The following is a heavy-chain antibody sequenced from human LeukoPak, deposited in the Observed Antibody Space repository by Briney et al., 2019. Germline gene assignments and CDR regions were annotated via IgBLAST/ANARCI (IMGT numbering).Heavy chain of an antibody. CDR2: ISGSGGST. CDR3: AKRHYGDYILDY. Sequence: GGSLRLSCAASGFTFSSYAMSWVRQAPGKGLEWVSAISGSGGSTYYADSVKGRFTISRDNSKDTLYLQMNSLRAEDTAVYYCAKRHYGDYILDYWGQGTLVTVSS. D-gene: IGHD4-17*01. CDR1: GFTFSSYA. J-gene: IGHJ4*02. V-gene: IGHV3-23*01.